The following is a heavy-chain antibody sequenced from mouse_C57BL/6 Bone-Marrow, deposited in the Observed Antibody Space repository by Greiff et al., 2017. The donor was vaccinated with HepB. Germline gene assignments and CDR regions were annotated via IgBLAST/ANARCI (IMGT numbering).Heavy chain of an antibody. V-gene: IGHV14-4*01. Sequence: EVKLMESGAELVRPGASVKLSCTASGFNIKDDYMHWVKQRPEQGLEWIGWIDPENGDTEYASKFQGKATITADTSSNTAYLQLSSLTSEDTAVYYCALWDLFDYWGQGTTLTVSS. CDR1: GFNIKDDY. CDR2: IDPENGDT. CDR3: ALWDLFDY. D-gene: IGHD4-1*01. J-gene: IGHJ2*01.